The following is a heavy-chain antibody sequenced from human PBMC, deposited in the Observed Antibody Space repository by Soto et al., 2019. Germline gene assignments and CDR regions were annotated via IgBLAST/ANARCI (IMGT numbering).Heavy chain of an antibody. D-gene: IGHD6-13*01. J-gene: IGHJ5*02. CDR1: GGSFSGYY. CDR2: INHSGST. V-gene: IGHV4-34*01. CDR3: ARGRAASPRKLTRAADP. Sequence: SETLSLTCAVYGGSFSGYYWSWIRQPPGKGLEWIGEINHSGSTNYNPSLKSRVTISVDTSKNQFSLKLSSVTAADTAVYYCARGRAASPRKLTRAADPWGQGTLVTVSS.